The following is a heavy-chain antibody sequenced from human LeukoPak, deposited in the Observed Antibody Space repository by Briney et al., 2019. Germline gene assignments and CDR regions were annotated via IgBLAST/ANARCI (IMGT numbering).Heavy chain of an antibody. CDR2: ISWNSGSI. CDR1: GFTFDDYA. CDR3: AKVLYSSSWEPFDY. Sequence: GRSLRLSCAASGFTFDDYAMHWVRQAPGKGLEWVSGISWNSGSIGYADSVKGRFTISRDNAKNSLYLQMNSLRAEDTALYYCAKVLYSSSWEPFDYWAREPWSPSPQ. J-gene: IGHJ4*02. V-gene: IGHV3-9*01. D-gene: IGHD6-13*01.